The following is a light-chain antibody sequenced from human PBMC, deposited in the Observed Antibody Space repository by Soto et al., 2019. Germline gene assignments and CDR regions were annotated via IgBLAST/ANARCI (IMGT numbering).Light chain of an antibody. CDR2: KAS. CDR1: QSISTY. J-gene: IGKJ1*01. V-gene: IGKV1-5*03. Sequence: DIEMTQSPSSLSASVGDRVTITCRASQSISTYLIWYQQKPGKAPKLLIYKASSLESGVPSRFSGSGSGTDFTLTINRLQPDDFATYYCQHYNSFPWTFGQGTKVDI. CDR3: QHYNSFPWT.